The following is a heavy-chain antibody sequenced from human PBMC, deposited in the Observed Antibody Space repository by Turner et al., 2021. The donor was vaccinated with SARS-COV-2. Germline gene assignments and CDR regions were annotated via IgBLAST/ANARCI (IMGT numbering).Heavy chain of an antibody. J-gene: IGHJ4*02. CDR2: IDCSSSTI. Sequence: EVHLVESGGGLVQPGGSLSLSCVASGFTFSTYSMNWVRQAPGKGLEWVSYIDCSSSTIYYADSVKGRFTISRDNAKNSLYLQMNSLRADDTAVYYCASPFDYWGQGTLVTVSS. V-gene: IGHV3-48*01. CDR3: ASPFDY. CDR1: GFTFSTYS.